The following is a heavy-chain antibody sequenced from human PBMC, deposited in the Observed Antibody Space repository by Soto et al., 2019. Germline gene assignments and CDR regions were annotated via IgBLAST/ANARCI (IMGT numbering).Heavy chain of an antibody. CDR2: INHSGST. CDR3: ARDAGYTMVRGVSQRHKYGMDV. Sequence: PSETLSLACAVYGGSFSGYYWSWIRQPPGKGLEWIGEINHSGSTNYNPSLKSRVTISVDTSKNQFSLKLSSVTAADTAVYYCARDAGYTMVRGVSQRHKYGMDVWGQGTTVTVSS. V-gene: IGHV4-34*01. CDR1: GGSFSGYY. J-gene: IGHJ6*02. D-gene: IGHD3-10*01.